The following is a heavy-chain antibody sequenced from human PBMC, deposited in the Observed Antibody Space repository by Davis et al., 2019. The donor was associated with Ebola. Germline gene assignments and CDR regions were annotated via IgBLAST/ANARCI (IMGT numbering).Heavy chain of an antibody. V-gene: IGHV4-59*08. J-gene: IGHJ3*02. CDR1: DGSISNYY. CDR2: IYHSGGT. Sequence: PSETLSLTCTVSDGSISNYYWSWIRQSPGKGLELIGYIYHSGGTNYNPSLKSRVTISVDTSKNQFSLNLRSVTAADTAVYYCARQGSYYEGHDAFDIWGQGTRVTVSS. D-gene: IGHD1-26*01. CDR3: ARQGSYYEGHDAFDI.